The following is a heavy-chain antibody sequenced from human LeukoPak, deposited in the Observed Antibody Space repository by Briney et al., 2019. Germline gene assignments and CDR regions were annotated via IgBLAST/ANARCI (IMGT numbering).Heavy chain of an antibody. V-gene: IGHV3-30*04. CDR3: ARDVSVRGVINYFDY. D-gene: IGHD3-10*01. CDR2: ISYDGSNK. J-gene: IGHJ4*02. Sequence: GGSLRLSCAASGFTFSSYAMHWVRQAPGKGLEWVAVISYDGSNKYYADSVKGRFTISRDNSKNTLYLQMNSLRAEDTAVYYCARDVSVRGVINYFDYWGQGTLVTVSS. CDR1: GFTFSSYA.